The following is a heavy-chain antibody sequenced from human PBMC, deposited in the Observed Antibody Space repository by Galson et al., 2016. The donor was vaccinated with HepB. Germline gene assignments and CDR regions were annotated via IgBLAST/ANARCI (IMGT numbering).Heavy chain of an antibody. CDR3: ARDEGYSNDWSD. V-gene: IGHV3-53*01. CDR1: GFTVSSSY. CDR2: IYSGGST. D-gene: IGHD3-9*01. Sequence: SLRLSCAASGFTVSSSYMSWVRQAPGGGLEWVSVIYSGGSTYYADSVKGRFTFSRDNSKNTLYLQMNSLKAEDTAVYYCARDEGYSNDWSDWGQGTLVTVSA. J-gene: IGHJ4*02.